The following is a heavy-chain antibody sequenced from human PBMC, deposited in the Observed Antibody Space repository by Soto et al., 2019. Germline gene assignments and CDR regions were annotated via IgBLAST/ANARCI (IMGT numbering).Heavy chain of an antibody. CDR2: INPNSGGT. CDR1: GYTFTGYY. Sequence: ASVKVSCEASGYTFTGYYMHWLRLAPGQGLEWMGWINPNSGGTNYAQKFQGRVTMTRDTSISTAYMELSRLRSDDTAVYYCARGGVSRQYFQHWGQGTLVTVSS. J-gene: IGHJ1*01. D-gene: IGHD6-13*01. V-gene: IGHV1-2*02. CDR3: ARGGVSRQYFQH.